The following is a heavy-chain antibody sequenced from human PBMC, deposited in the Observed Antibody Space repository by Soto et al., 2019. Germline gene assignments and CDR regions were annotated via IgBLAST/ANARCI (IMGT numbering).Heavy chain of an antibody. V-gene: IGHV3-23*01. CDR3: AKGVAADVLYGIDV. Sequence: GGSLRLSCAASGFSFSSYAMSRVRQAPGKGLQWVSSISGSGASTYYADSVKGRFTISRDNSKNTLYLRMNSLRVEHTAVYYCAKGVAADVLYGIDVWGQGTTVTVSS. D-gene: IGHD6-13*01. CDR2: ISGSGAST. CDR1: GFSFSSYA. J-gene: IGHJ6*02.